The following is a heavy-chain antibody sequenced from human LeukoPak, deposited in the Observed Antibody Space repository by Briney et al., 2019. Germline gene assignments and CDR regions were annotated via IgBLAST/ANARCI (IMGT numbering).Heavy chain of an antibody. V-gene: IGHV3-23*01. CDR2: ITGSPGTT. CDR3: AKGTAVTPLYYFDY. D-gene: IGHD6-19*01. CDR1: GFTFTNFA. Sequence: QPGGSLRLSCVASGFTFTNFAMTWVRQPPGKGLEWVSSITGSPGTTYDADSVRGRFTISRDVSKNTLYLQMNGLRAEDTATYYCAKGTAVTPLYYFDYWGQGALVTVSS. J-gene: IGHJ4*02.